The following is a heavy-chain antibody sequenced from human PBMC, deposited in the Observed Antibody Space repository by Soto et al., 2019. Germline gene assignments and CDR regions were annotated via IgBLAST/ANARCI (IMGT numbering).Heavy chain of an antibody. Sequence: QVQLQESGPGLVKPSQTLSLTCTVSGGSISSGDYYCSWIRQPPGKGLEWIGYIYYSGSTYYNPSLKSRVTISVDTSKNQFSLKLSAVTAADTAVYYCARESLRREAFDYWGQGTLVTVSS. CDR1: GGSISSGDYY. J-gene: IGHJ4*02. D-gene: IGHD1-26*01. CDR3: ARESLRREAFDY. V-gene: IGHV4-30-4*01. CDR2: IYYSGST.